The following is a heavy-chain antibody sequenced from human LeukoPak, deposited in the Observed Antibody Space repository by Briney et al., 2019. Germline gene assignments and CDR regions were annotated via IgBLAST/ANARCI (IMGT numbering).Heavy chain of an antibody. J-gene: IGHJ5*02. CDR2: INPNSGGT. CDR1: GYTFTGYY. CDR3: ARLGIAVASGLYNWFDP. D-gene: IGHD6-19*01. V-gene: IGHV1-2*02. Sequence: ASVSVSCKASGYTFTGYYMHWVRQAPGQGLEWMGWINPNSGGTNYAQKFQGRVTMTRETSISTAYMELSRLRSDDTAVYYCARLGIAVASGLYNWFDPWGQGSLVTVSS.